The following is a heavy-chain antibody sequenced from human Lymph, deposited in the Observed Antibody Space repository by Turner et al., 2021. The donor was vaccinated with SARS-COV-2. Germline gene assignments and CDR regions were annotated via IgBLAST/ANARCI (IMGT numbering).Heavy chain of an antibody. Sequence: EVQLLESGGGLVQPGGSLRFSCAASGFTFSSYAMSWVRQAQGKGLEWVSSISGSGGSTYYADSVKGRFTISRDNSKNTLYLQMNSLRAEDTAVYYCAKNEMAMIVVVITLFDYWGQGTLVTVSS. J-gene: IGHJ4*02. CDR3: AKNEMAMIVVVITLFDY. V-gene: IGHV3-23*01. D-gene: IGHD3-22*01. CDR2: ISGSGGST. CDR1: GFTFSSYA.